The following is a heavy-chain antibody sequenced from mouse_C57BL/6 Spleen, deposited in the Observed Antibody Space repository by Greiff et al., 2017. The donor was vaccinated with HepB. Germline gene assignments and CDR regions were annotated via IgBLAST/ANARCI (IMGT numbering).Heavy chain of an antibody. J-gene: IGHJ4*01. CDR2: INPNNGGT. D-gene: IGHD2-10*01. CDR1: GYTFTDYY. Sequence: VQLQQSGPELVKPGASVKISCKASGYTFTDYYMNWVKQSHGKSLEWIGDINPNNGGTSYNQKFKGKATLTVDKSSSTAYMELRSLTSEDSAVYYCARPAYPFYYAMDYWGQGTSVTVSS. CDR3: ARPAYPFYYAMDY. V-gene: IGHV1-26*01.